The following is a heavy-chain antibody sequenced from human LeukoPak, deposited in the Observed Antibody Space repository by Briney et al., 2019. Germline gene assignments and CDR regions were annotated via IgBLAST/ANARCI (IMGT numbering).Heavy chain of an antibody. CDR2: ISRSSTTI. D-gene: IGHD5-18*01. J-gene: IGHJ4*02. V-gene: IGHV3-48*01. CDR3: AKSLYSYGYYFDY. Sequence: PGGSLRLSCAASGFTFTYNGMNWVRQAPGKGLEWVSFISRSSTTIYYADSVKGRFTISRDNAKNSLYLLMNSLRAEDTAVYYCAKSLYSYGYYFDYWGQGTLVTVSS. CDR1: GFTFTYNG.